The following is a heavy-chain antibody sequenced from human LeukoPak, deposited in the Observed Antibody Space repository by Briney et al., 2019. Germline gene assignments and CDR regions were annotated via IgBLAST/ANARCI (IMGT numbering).Heavy chain of an antibody. D-gene: IGHD3-22*01. CDR2: INSYSTNI. CDR1: GFTFSTYS. Sequence: GGSLRLSCAASGFTFSTYSMNWVRQAPGKGLEWVSSINSYSTNIYYADSVKGQFTISRDNAKNSLYLQMNSLRAEDTAVYYCARSFNYYDSTYAFDIWGQGTMVTVSS. V-gene: IGHV3-21*01. CDR3: ARSFNYYDSTYAFDI. J-gene: IGHJ3*02.